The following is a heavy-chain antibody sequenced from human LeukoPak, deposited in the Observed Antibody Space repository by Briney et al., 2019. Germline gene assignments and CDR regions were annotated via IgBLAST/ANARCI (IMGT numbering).Heavy chain of an antibody. D-gene: IGHD6-19*01. CDR1: GFTFSSYS. J-gene: IGHJ3*02. CDR2: ISSSSSYI. V-gene: IGHV3-21*01. Sequence: GGSLRLSCAASGFTFSSYSMNWVRQAPGKGLEWVSSISSSSSYIYYADSVKGRFTISRDNAKNSLYLQMNSLRAEDTAVYYCARDQRGEKSVWQWLTRGPPDNHDAFDIWGQGTMVTVSS. CDR3: ARDQRGEKSVWQWLTRGPPDNHDAFDI.